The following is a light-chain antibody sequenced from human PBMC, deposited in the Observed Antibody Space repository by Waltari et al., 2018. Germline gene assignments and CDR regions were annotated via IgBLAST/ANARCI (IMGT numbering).Light chain of an antibody. CDR3: QQYGSSPLT. Sequence: EIVLSQSPATLSLSPGERATLACSATQSVSRSHLAWYQQKPGQAPRLLISGASSRATGIPDRFSASGYGTDFTLTISRLEPEDFAVYYCQQYGSSPLTFGGGTKVEIK. V-gene: IGKV3-20*01. CDR2: GAS. CDR1: QSVSRSH. J-gene: IGKJ4*01.